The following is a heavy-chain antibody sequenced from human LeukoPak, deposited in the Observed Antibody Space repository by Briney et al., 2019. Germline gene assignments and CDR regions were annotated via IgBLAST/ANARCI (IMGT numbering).Heavy chain of an antibody. CDR1: GGSFSGYY. D-gene: IGHD5-24*01. CDR2: INHSGST. J-gene: IGHJ5*02. Sequence: KPSETLSLTCAVHGGSFSGYYWSWIRQPPGKGLEWIGEINHSGSTNYNPSLKSRVTISVDTSKNQFSLKLSSVTAADTAVYYCARGRRWLQAWGQGTLVTVSS. V-gene: IGHV4-34*01. CDR3: ARGRRWLQA.